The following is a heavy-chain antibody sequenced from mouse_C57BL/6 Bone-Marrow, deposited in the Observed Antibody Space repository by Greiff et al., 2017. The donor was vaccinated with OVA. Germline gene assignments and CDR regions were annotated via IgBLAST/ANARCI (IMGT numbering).Heavy chain of an antibody. CDR3: ARFSSGYPYYFDY. J-gene: IGHJ2*01. D-gene: IGHD3-2*02. V-gene: IGHV1-69*01. CDR1: GYTFTSYW. CDR2: IDPSDSYT. Sequence: QVQLQQPGAELVMPGASVKLSCTASGYTFTSYWMHWVKQRPGQGLEWIGEIDPSDSYTNYNQKFKGQSTLTVDKSSSTAYMQHSSLTSEDSAIYYCARFSSGYPYYFDYWGQGTTLTVSS.